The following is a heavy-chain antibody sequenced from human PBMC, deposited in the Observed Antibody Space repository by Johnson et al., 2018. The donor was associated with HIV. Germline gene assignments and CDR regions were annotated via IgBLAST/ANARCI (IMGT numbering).Heavy chain of an antibody. J-gene: IGHJ3*02. CDR3: TTDIVQYNWNSEIDAFDI. CDR1: GFTFSSYA. CDR2: ISYDGINK. V-gene: IGHV3-30*04. Sequence: MQLVESGGGVVQPGRSLRLSCAASGFTFSSYAMHWVRQAPAKGLEWVAVISYDGINKYYADSVKGRFTISRDNSKNTLYLQMNSLKTEDTAVYYCTTDIVQYNWNSEIDAFDIWGQGTMVTVSS. D-gene: IGHD1-7*01.